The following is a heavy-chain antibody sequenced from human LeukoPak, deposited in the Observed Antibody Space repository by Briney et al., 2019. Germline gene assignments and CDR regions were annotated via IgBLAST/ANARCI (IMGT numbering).Heavy chain of an antibody. CDR1: GFTFSSYS. V-gene: IGHV3-21*04. J-gene: IGHJ4*02. D-gene: IGHD4-23*01. Sequence: GGSLRLSCAASGFTFSSYSMNWVRQAPGKGLEWVSSISSSSSYIYYADSVKGRLTISRDNAKNSLYLQMNSLRAEDTAVYYCARVSGNSGGDYWGQGTLVTVSS. CDR2: ISSSSSYI. CDR3: ARVSGNSGGDY.